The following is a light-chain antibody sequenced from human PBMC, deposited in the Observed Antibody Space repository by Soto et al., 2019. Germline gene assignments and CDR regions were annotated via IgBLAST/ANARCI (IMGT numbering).Light chain of an antibody. V-gene: IGKV4-1*01. CDR2: WAS. CDR3: QQYYSNPFT. Sequence: DVVMTQSPDSLAVPLGERAPINCKSSQTVLYSNNKNYLAWYQQKQGQPPKXLIYWASTRETGVPDRFSGSGSGTDLTITISSLQAEDLAVYYCQQYYSNPFTFGGGTKVDIK. J-gene: IGKJ4*01. CDR1: QTVLYSNNKNY.